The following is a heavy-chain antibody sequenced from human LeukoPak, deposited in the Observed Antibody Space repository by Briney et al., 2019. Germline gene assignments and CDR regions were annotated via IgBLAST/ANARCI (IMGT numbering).Heavy chain of an antibody. CDR2: ISGSGGST. V-gene: IGHV3-23*01. CDR1: GFTFSSYA. J-gene: IGHJ4*02. CDR3: AKDLYSNYGPADY. D-gene: IGHD4-11*01. Sequence: GGSLRLSCAASGFTFSSYAMSWVRQAPGKGLEWVSAISGSGGSTYYADSVGGRFTISRDNSKNTLFLQMNSLRDEDTAVYYCAKDLYSNYGPADYWGQGNLVTVSS.